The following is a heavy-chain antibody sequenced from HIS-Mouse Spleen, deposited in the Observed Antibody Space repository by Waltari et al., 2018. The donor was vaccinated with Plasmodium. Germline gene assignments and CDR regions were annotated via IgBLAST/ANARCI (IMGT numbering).Heavy chain of an antibody. J-gene: IGHJ4*02. CDR3: ARDRITGTSYFDY. Sequence: QLQLQESGPGLVKPSATLSLTCTVAGGSISSSSYYRGWLRQPPGKGLEWIGSIYYSGSTYYNPSLKSRVTISVDTSKNQFSLKLSSVTAADTAVYYCARDRITGTSYFDYWGQGTLVTVSS. CDR2: IYYSGST. D-gene: IGHD1-7*01. CDR1: GGSISSSSYY. V-gene: IGHV4-39*07.